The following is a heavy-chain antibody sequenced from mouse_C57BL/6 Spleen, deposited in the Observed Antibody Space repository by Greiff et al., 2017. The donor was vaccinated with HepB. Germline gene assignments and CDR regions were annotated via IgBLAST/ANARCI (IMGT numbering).Heavy chain of an antibody. V-gene: IGHV1-53*01. CDR2: INPSNGGT. CDR1: GYTFTSYW. J-gene: IGHJ3*01. CDR3: ARDGYDGAWFAY. D-gene: IGHD2-2*01. Sequence: VKLQQPGTELVKPGASVKLSCKASGYTFTSYWMHWVKQRPGQGLEWIGNINPSNGGTNYNEKFKSKATLTVDKSSSTAYMQLSSLTSEDSAVYYCARDGYDGAWFAYWGQGTLVTVSA.